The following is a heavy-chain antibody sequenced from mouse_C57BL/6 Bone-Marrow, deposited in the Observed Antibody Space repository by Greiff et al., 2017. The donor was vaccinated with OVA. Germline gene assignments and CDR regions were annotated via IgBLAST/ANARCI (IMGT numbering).Heavy chain of an antibody. CDR1: GYTFTSYG. D-gene: IGHD1-1*01. CDR2: IYPRSGNT. CDR3: ARPTVVANWYFDV. Sequence: VQRVESGAELARPGASVKLSCKASGYTFTSYGISWVKQRTGQGLEWIGEIYPRSGNTYYNEKFKGKATLTADKSSSTAYMELRSLTSEDSAVYFCARPTVVANWYFDVWGTGTTVTVSS. J-gene: IGHJ1*03. V-gene: IGHV1-81*01.